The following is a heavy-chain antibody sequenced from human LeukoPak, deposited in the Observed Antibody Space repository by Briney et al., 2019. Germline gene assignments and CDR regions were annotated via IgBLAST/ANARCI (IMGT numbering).Heavy chain of an antibody. CDR3: ARHLVYDIGGYGDY. CDR1: GYTFPNYW. CDR2: IYPGDSET. Sequence: GGSLKISCKGSGYTFPNYWIGWVRQVPGKGLEWMGIIYPGDSETRYSPSFQGQVTISADKSISTAYLQWSSLKASDTAMYYCARHLVYDIGGYGDYWGQGTLVTVSS. D-gene: IGHD3-22*01. J-gene: IGHJ4*02. V-gene: IGHV5-51*01.